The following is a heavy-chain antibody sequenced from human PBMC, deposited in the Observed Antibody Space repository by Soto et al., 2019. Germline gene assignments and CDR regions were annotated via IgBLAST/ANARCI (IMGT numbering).Heavy chain of an antibody. V-gene: IGHV4-34*01. J-gene: IGHJ6*03. CDR3: ARARKLMITFGGVPYMDV. CDR2: INHSGST. D-gene: IGHD3-16*01. Sequence: SETLSLTCAVYGGSFSGYYWNWIRQPPGKGLEWIGEINHSGSTNYNPSLKSRVTISVDTSKNQFSLKLSSVTAADTAVYYCARARKLMITFGGVPYMDVWGKGTTVTVSS. CDR1: GGSFSGYY.